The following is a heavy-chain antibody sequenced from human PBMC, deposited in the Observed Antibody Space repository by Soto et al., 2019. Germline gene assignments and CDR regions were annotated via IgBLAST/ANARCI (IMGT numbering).Heavy chain of an antibody. J-gene: IGHJ2*01. Sequence: QVQLQESGPGLVKPSETLSLTCTVSGGSMSSFYWSWIRQAPGKGLEWIGYIYYSGSTNYNPSLKSRVTISVDTSKNQFSLKLSSVTAADTAVYYCARHWWADISGSHWYFDLWGRGTLVTVSS. CDR2: IYYSGST. V-gene: IGHV4-59*01. CDR1: GGSMSSFY. CDR3: ARHWWADISGSHWYFDL. D-gene: IGHD3-22*01.